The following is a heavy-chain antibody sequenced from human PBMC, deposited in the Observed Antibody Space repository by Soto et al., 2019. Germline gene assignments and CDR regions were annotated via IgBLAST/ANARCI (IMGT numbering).Heavy chain of an antibody. CDR3: ARASGGSLPDY. Sequence: SETLSLTCTVSGGSIISTISYWGWIRQPPGKGLEWIGSIHYSGSTYYNPSLKSRVTISVDTSKNQFSLKLSSVTAADTAVYYCARASGGSLPDYWGQGTLVTVSS. D-gene: IGHD6-25*01. CDR2: IHYSGST. V-gene: IGHV4-39*07. J-gene: IGHJ4*02. CDR1: GGSIISTISY.